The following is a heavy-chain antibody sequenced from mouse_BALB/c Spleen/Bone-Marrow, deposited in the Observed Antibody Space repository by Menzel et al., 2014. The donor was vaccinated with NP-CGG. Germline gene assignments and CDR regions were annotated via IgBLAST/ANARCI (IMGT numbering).Heavy chain of an antibody. CDR1: GFAFSSYD. CDR3: ARRLYYYGSSPFYALDY. V-gene: IGHV5-12-1*01. D-gene: IGHD1-1*01. J-gene: IGHJ4*01. CDR2: ISSGGGST. Sequence: EVMLVESGGGLVKPGGSLKLSCAASGFAFSSYDMSWVRQTPEKRLEWVAYISSGGGSTYYPDTVKGRFTISRDNAKNTLYLQMSSLKSEDTAMYYCARRLYYYGSSPFYALDYWGQGTSVTVSS.